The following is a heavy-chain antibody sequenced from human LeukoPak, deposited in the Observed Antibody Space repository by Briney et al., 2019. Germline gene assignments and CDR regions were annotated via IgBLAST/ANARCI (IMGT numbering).Heavy chain of an antibody. Sequence: NPSETLSLTCTVSGGSISSYYWSWIRQPPGKGLEWTGYIYYSGSTNYNPSLKSRVTISVDTSKNQFSLKLSSVTAADTAVYYCARAREYSYGYALDYWGQGTLVTVSS. CDR2: IYYSGST. CDR1: GGSISSYY. CDR3: ARAREYSYGYALDY. V-gene: IGHV4-59*01. D-gene: IGHD5-18*01. J-gene: IGHJ4*02.